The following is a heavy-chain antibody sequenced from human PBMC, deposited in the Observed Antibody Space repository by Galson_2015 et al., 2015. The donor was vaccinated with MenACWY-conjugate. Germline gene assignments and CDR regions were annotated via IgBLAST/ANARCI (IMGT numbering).Heavy chain of an antibody. CDR1: GFTFSNAW. Sequence: SLRLSCAASGFTFSNAWMNWVRQAPGKGLEWVGRIKSKTDGGTTDYAAPVKGRFTISRDDSKNTLYLQMNSLKTEDTAVYYCTTEPDDFWSGYNDAFDIWGQGTMVTVSS. J-gene: IGHJ3*02. CDR2: IKSKTDGGTT. CDR3: TTEPDDFWSGYNDAFDI. V-gene: IGHV3-15*07. D-gene: IGHD3-3*01.